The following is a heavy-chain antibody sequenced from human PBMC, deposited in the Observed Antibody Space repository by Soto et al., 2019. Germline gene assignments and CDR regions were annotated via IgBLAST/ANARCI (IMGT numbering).Heavy chain of an antibody. J-gene: IGHJ3*02. CDR3: ARELFGQLDAFDI. V-gene: IGHV4-59*01. CDR2: IYYSGST. D-gene: IGHD2-21*01. Sequence: GSLSLTCTVSGGSISSYYWSWIRQPPGKGLEWIGYIYYSGSTNYNPSLKSRVTISVDTSKNQFSLKLSSVTAADTAVYYCARELFGQLDAFDIWGQGTMVTVSS. CDR1: GGSISSYY.